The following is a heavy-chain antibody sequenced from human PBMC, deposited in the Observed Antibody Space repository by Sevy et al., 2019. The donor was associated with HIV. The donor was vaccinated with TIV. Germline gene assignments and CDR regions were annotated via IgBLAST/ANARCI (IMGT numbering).Heavy chain of an antibody. Sequence: GGSLRLSCAASGFTFSSYGMHWVRQAPGKGLEWVAFIRYDGSNKYYADSVKGRFTISRYNSKNTLYLQMNSLRAEDTAVYYCAKYSGGYSSSWYHLDYWGQGTLVTVSS. CDR1: GFTFSSYG. V-gene: IGHV3-30*02. CDR3: AKYSGGYSSSWYHLDY. CDR2: IRYDGSNK. J-gene: IGHJ4*02. D-gene: IGHD6-13*01.